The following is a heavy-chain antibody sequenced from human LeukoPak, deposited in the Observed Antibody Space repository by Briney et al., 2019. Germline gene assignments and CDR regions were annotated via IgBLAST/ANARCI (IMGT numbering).Heavy chain of an antibody. CDR3: ARERREQLLPPYTRLVTYFDY. D-gene: IGHD1-26*01. Sequence: SETLSLTCTVSGGSVNNYYWNWIRQPPGKGLEWIGTIYHSGSTYYSPSLKSRVTISVDTSKNQLSLKLRSVTAADTAVYYCARERREQLLPPYTRLVTYFDYWGQGTLVTVSS. CDR1: GGSVNNYY. J-gene: IGHJ4*02. CDR2: IYHSGST. V-gene: IGHV4-59*02.